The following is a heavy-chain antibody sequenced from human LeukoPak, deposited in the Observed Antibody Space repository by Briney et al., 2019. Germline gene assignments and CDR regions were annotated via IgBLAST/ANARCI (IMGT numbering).Heavy chain of an antibody. CDR3: ARDEGGPYGDYGLTAY. D-gene: IGHD4-17*01. V-gene: IGHV3-64*01. Sequence: GGSLRLSCAASGFTFSSYAMHWVRQAPGKGLEYVSAISSNGGSTHYANSVKGRFTISRDNSKNTLYLQMGSLRAEDMAVYYCARDEGGPYGDYGLTAYWGQGTLVTVSS. J-gene: IGHJ4*02. CDR2: ISSNGGST. CDR1: GFTFSSYA.